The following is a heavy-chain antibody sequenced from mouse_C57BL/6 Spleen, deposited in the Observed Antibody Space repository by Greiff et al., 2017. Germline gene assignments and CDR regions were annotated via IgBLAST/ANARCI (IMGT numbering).Heavy chain of an antibody. CDR3: ARHYYGSSYYFYYAMDY. CDR1: GFTFTDYY. CDR2: IRNKANGYTT. Sequence: EVQRVESGGGLVQPGGSLSLSCAASGFTFTDYYMSWVRQPPGKALEWLGFIRNKANGYTTEYSASVKGRFTISRDNSQSILYLQMNALRAEDSATYYCARHYYGSSYYFYYAMDYWGQGTSVTVSS. V-gene: IGHV7-3*01. D-gene: IGHD1-1*01. J-gene: IGHJ4*01.